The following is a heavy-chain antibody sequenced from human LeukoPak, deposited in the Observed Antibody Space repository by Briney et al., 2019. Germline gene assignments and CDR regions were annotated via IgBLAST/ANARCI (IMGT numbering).Heavy chain of an antibody. Sequence: PGGSLRLSCAASGFTVSSNYMSWVRQAPGKGLEWVSVIYSGGSTYYADSVKGRFTISRDNSKNTLYLQMNSLRAEDTAVYYCAKASGYVGDAFDIWGQGTMVTVSS. J-gene: IGHJ3*02. CDR3: AKASGYVGDAFDI. D-gene: IGHD3-9*01. CDR2: IYSGGST. CDR1: GFTVSSNY. V-gene: IGHV3-53*01.